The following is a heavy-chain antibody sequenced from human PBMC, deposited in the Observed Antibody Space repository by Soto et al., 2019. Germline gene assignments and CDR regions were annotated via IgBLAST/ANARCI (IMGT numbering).Heavy chain of an antibody. V-gene: IGHV4-59*01. Sequence: PSETLSLTCTVSGGSISSYYWSWIRQPPGKGLEWIGYIYYSGSTNYNPSLKSRVTISVDTSKNQFSLKLSSVTAADTAVYYCARVYCSSTSCYTWWFDPWGQGXLVTVYS. CDR3: ARVYCSSTSCYTWWFDP. CDR2: IYYSGST. J-gene: IGHJ5*02. CDR1: GGSISSYY. D-gene: IGHD2-2*02.